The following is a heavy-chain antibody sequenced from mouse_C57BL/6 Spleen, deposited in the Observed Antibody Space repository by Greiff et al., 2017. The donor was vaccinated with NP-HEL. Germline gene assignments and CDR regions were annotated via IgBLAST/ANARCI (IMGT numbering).Heavy chain of an antibody. CDR2: IDPNSGGT. Sequence: VQLQQSGAELVKPGASVKLSCKASGYTFTSYWMHWVKQRPGRGLEWIGRIDPNSGGTKYNEKFKSKATLTVDKPSSTAYMQLSSLTSEDSAVYYCGRSITTVVVYWYFDVWGTGTTVTVSS. V-gene: IGHV1-72*01. CDR3: GRSITTVVVYWYFDV. D-gene: IGHD1-1*01. J-gene: IGHJ1*03. CDR1: GYTFTSYW.